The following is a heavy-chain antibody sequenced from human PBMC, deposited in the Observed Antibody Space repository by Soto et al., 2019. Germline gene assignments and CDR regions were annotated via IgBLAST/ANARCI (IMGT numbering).Heavy chain of an antibody. CDR2: IYYRGST. CDR3: ARQKLLPFYYALDV. Sequence: PSETLSLTCNVSGGSISGYYWSWIRQPPGKGLEYIGYIYYRGSTNYNPSLESRVTMSVDTSRNQFSLKVNSVTAADTAVYYCARQKLLPFYYALDVWGQGSTVPVYS. D-gene: IGHD2-15*01. CDR1: GGSISGYY. V-gene: IGHV4-59*01. J-gene: IGHJ6*02.